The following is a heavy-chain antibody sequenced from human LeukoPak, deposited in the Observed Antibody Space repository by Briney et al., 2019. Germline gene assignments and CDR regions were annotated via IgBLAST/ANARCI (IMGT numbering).Heavy chain of an antibody. J-gene: IGHJ4*02. V-gene: IGHV3-9*01. CDR1: GFTFDDYA. CDR2: ISWNSGSI. Sequence: GRSLRLSCEASGFTFDDYAMHWVRQAPGKGLEWVSSISWNSGSIGYADSVKGRFTISRDNAKNSLYMQMNSLRAEDTAFYYCGKDKEVRGVITYFDYWGQGTLVTVSS. CDR3: GKDKEVRGVITYFDY. D-gene: IGHD3-10*01.